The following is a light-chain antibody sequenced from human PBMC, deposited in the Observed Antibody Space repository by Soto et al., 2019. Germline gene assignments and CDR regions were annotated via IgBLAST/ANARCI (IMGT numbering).Light chain of an antibody. CDR3: SSYTSSSTLPYV. J-gene: IGLJ1*01. CDR1: SSDVGGYNY. Sequence: QSVLTQPASVSGSPGQSITISCTGTSSDVGGYNYVSWYQQHQGKAPKLMISDVSNRPSGVSNRFSGSKSGNTASLTISGLQAEDEDDYYCSSYTSSSTLPYVFGTGTKRTVL. V-gene: IGLV2-14*01. CDR2: DVS.